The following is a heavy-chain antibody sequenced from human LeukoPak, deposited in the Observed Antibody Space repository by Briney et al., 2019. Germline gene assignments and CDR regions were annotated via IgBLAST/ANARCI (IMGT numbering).Heavy chain of an antibody. CDR3: ARAVPRQEDAFDI. V-gene: IGHV4-61*08. J-gene: IGHJ3*02. CDR1: GGSISSGGYY. CDR2: IYYSGST. Sequence: SETLSLTCTVSGGSISSGGYYWSWIRQPPGKGLEWIGYIYYSGSTNYNPSLKSRVTISVDTSKNQFSLKLSSVTAADTAVYYCARAVPRQEDAFDIWGQGTMVTVSS.